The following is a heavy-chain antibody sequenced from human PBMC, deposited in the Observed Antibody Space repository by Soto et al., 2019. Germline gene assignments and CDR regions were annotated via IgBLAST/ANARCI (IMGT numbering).Heavy chain of an antibody. J-gene: IGHJ6*02. D-gene: IGHD3-22*01. CDR2: IYYSGST. Sequence: QLQLQESGPGLVKPSETLSLTCTVSGGSISSSSYYWGWIRQPPGKGLEWIGSIYYSGSTYYNPSPKGRVTISVDTSKNQFSLKLSSVTAADTAVYYCARRLYYDSSGFEGGGMDVWGQGTTVTVSS. V-gene: IGHV4-39*01. CDR1: GGSISSSSYY. CDR3: ARRLYYDSSGFEGGGMDV.